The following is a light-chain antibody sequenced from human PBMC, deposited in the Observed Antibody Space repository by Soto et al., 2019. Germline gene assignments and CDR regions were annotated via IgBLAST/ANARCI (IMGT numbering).Light chain of an antibody. CDR2: GAS. CDR3: QQYGSSPRT. CDR1: QSVSSSS. J-gene: IGKJ1*01. Sequence: EIVLTQFPDTLSLSPGERATLSCSSSQSVSSSSLAWYQQRRGQAPRLLIHGASSRATGIPDRFSGSGSGTDFTLTISRLEPEDFAVYYCQQYGSSPRTFGQGTKVDI. V-gene: IGKV3-20*01.